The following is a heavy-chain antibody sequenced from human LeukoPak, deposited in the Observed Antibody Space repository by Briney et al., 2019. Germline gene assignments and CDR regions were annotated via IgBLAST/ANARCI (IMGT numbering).Heavy chain of an antibody. CDR2: IYYSGST. D-gene: IGHD2-2*01. CDR1: GGSVSSGCYY. CDR3: ARINRASTSYDY. V-gene: IGHV4-61*01. Sequence: SQTLSLTCTVSGGSVSSGCYYWSWIRQPPGKGLEWIGYIYYSGSTNYNPSLKSRVTISVDTSKNQFSLKLSSVTAADTAVYYCARINRASTSYDYWGQGTLVTVSS. J-gene: IGHJ4*02.